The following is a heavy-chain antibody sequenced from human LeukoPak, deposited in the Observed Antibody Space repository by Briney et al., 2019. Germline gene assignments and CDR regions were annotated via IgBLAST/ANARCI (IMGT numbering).Heavy chain of an antibody. D-gene: IGHD3-3*01. V-gene: IGHV4-61*02. CDR3: VRAPQWVRSGRDLFYFDY. Sequence: SQTLSLTCSVSGVSISTGSYYWSWIRQPAGKGLEWIGRIFADGSTDYNPSLQSRVTMSVDTSKNQFSLKLSSVTAADTAVYFCVRAPQWVRSGRDLFYFDYWGQGTLVTVSS. CDR1: GVSISTGSYY. J-gene: IGHJ4*02. CDR2: IFADGST.